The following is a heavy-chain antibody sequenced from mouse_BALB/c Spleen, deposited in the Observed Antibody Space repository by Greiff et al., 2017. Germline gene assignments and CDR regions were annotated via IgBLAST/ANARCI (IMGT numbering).Heavy chain of an antibody. CDR1: GFTFSSYA. Sequence: EVMLVESGGGLVKPGGSLKLSCAASGFTFSSYAMSWVRQSPEKRLEWVAEISSGGSYTYYPDTVTGRFTISRDNAKNTLYLEMSSLRSEDTAMYYCASYGSSLFDYWGQGTTLTVSS. CDR3: ASYGSSLFDY. D-gene: IGHD1-1*01. J-gene: IGHJ2*01. CDR2: ISSGGSYT. V-gene: IGHV5-9-4*01.